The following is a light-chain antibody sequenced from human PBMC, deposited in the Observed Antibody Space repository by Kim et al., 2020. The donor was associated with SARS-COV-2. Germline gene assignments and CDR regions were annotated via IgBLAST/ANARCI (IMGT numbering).Light chain of an antibody. V-gene: IGKV1-39*01. Sequence: ASVGDGVTFTCRASQSISSYLNWYQQKQGKAPKLLIYAASSLQSGVPSRFSGSGSGKDFTLTISSRQPEDFATYYCQQSYSTPLTFGGGTKVDIK. CDR2: AAS. J-gene: IGKJ4*01. CDR1: QSISSY. CDR3: QQSYSTPLT.